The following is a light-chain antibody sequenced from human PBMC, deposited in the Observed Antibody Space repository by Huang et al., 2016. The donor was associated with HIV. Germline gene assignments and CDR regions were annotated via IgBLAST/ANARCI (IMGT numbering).Light chain of an antibody. Sequence: DIQMTQSPSTLSASVGDRVTITCRASQSLSSGRAWYQQKPGRAPKLLIYKASTLESGFSSRFSGSGSGTEFTLTISSLQPDDFATYYCQQYNTDWTFGQGTKVEMK. J-gene: IGKJ1*01. V-gene: IGKV1-5*03. CDR1: QSLSSG. CDR2: KAS. CDR3: QQYNTDWT.